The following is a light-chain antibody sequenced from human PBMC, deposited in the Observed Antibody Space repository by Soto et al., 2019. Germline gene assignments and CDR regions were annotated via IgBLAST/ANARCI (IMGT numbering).Light chain of an antibody. V-gene: IGKV3-15*01. J-gene: IGKJ2*01. Sequence: EIVMPQSPATLSVSTGENATLSCRASQSVSRNLAWYQQKPVQAPTLLIYAASARATGIPVRVSGSRSGTELTLTISSLQSEDFAVYYCQHYNNWPFTFGQGTKLEIK. CDR3: QHYNNWPFT. CDR2: AAS. CDR1: QSVSRN.